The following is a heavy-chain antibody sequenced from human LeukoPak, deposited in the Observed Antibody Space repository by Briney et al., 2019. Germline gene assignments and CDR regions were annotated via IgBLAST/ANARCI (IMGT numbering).Heavy chain of an antibody. CDR2: ISGSGGST. CDR1: GFTFSSYA. Sequence: GGSLRLSCAASGFTFSSYAMSWFGQAPGKGLAWVSAISGSGGSTYYADSVKGRFTISRDNSKNTLYLQMNSLRVEDTAVYYCAKLTYGGNSGGSYWGQGTLVTVSS. V-gene: IGHV3-23*01. J-gene: IGHJ4*02. D-gene: IGHD4-23*01. CDR3: AKLTYGGNSGGSY.